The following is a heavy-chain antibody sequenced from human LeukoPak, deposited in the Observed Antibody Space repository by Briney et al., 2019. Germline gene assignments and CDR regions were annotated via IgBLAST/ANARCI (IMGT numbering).Heavy chain of an antibody. D-gene: IGHD2-2*01. J-gene: IGHJ3*02. CDR2: INPNSGGT. V-gene: IGHV1-2*02. CDR1: GYTFTGYY. CDR3: ARDVGYCSSTSCYSRMIGAFDI. Sequence: ASVKVSCKASGYTFTGYYMHWVRQAPGQGLEWMGWINPNSGGTNYAQKFQGRVTMTRDTSISTAYMELSRLRSDDTAVYYCARDVGYCSSTSCYSRMIGAFDIWGQGTMVTVSS.